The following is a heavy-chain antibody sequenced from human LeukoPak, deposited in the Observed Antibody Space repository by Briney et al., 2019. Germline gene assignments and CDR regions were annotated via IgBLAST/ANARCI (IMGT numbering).Heavy chain of an antibody. D-gene: IGHD2-2*03. J-gene: IGHJ4*02. CDR3: ASSVDIVVVPAAKQ. Sequence: ASVKVSCKASGYTFTSYDINWVRQATGQGLEWMGWMNPNSGNTGYAQKFQGRVTITADKSTSTAYMELSSLRSEDTAVYYCASSVDIVVVPAAKQWGQGTLVTVSS. V-gene: IGHV1-8*01. CDR2: MNPNSGNT. CDR1: GYTFTSYD.